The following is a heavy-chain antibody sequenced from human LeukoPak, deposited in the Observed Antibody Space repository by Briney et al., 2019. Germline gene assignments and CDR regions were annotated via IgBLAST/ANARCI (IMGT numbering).Heavy chain of an antibody. CDR3: ARGLYYYDGSGYYVY. CDR2: IPYDGSNK. CDR1: GFTFSSYA. J-gene: IGHJ4*02. V-gene: IGHV3-30-3*01. D-gene: IGHD3-22*01. Sequence: GGSLRLSCAASGFTFSSYAMHWVRQAPGKGLEWVAVIPYDGSNKYYADSVKGRFTISRDNSKNTLYLQFNSLRADDTAVYYCARGLYYYDGSGYYVYWGQGTLVAVSS.